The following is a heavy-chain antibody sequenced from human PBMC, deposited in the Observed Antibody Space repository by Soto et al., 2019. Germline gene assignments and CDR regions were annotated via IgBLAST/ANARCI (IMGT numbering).Heavy chain of an antibody. V-gene: IGHV3-21*01. CDR3: ARDYSWSLPCDY. J-gene: IGHJ4*02. CDR2: ISSSSSYI. Sequence: EVQLVESGGGLVKPGGSLRLSCAASGFTFSSYNMNWVRQAPGKGLEWVSSISSSSSYIYYADSVKGRFTISRDNAKNSLYLQMNSLRAEDTAVYYCARDYSWSLPCDYWGQGTLVTVSS. D-gene: IGHD1-26*01. CDR1: GFTFSSYN.